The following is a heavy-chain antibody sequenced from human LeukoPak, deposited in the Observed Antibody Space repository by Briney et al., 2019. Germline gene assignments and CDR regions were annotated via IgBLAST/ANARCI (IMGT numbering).Heavy chain of an antibody. CDR2: IYSGGNT. CDR1: GFTFRHYA. J-gene: IGHJ4*02. V-gene: IGHV3-66*01. CDR3: ARVIVGTTTRLDYFDY. D-gene: IGHD1-26*01. Sequence: PGGSLRLSCAASGFTFRHYAMHWVRQAPGEGLEWVSIIYSGGNTYYADSVKGGFTVSRDNSKNTLYLQMNSLRAEDTAVYYCARVIVGTTTRLDYFDYWGQGTLVTVSS.